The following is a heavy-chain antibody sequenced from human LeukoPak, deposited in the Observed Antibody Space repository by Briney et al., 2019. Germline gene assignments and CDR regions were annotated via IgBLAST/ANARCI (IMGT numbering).Heavy chain of an antibody. Sequence: GGSLRLSCAAPGFSVSAHYMSWVRQAPGKGLEWVSTLFGGDTIDYTDSVKGRFTISRDNSGNTLYLQMNNLRADDTAVYYCAGRRGSSFDYWGRGTQVIGSS. V-gene: IGHV3-53*01. CDR3: AGRRGSSFDY. D-gene: IGHD1-26*01. CDR2: LFGGDTI. J-gene: IGHJ4*02. CDR1: GFSVSAHY.